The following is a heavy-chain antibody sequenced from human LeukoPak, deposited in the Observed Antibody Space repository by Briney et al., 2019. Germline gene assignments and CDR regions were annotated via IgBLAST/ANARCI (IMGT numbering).Heavy chain of an antibody. V-gene: IGHV3-7*01. D-gene: IGHD3-9*01. Sequence: PGGSLRLSCAASGFTFSSYGMHWVRQAPGKGLEWVANIKQDGSEKYYVDSVKGRFTISRDNAKNSLYLQMNSLRAEDTAVYYCARGPDILTGPPQHYYYYGMDVWGQGTTVTVSS. J-gene: IGHJ6*02. CDR1: GFTFSSYG. CDR2: IKQDGSEK. CDR3: ARGPDILTGPPQHYYYYGMDV.